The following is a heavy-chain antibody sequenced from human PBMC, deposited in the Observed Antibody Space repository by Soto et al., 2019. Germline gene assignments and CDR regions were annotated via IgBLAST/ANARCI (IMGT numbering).Heavy chain of an antibody. V-gene: IGHV1-69*13. J-gene: IGHJ3*02. CDR1: GGTFSSYA. Sequence: ASVKVSCKASGGTFSSYAISWVRQAPGQGLEWMGGIIPIFGTANYAQKFQGRVTITADDSTGTAYMELSSLRSEDTAVYYCARRDRTGLMAQIHYHGPGNAFDIWGQGTMVTVSS. CDR2: IIPIFGTA. CDR3: ARRDRTGLMAQIHYHGPGNAFDI. D-gene: IGHD2-8*01.